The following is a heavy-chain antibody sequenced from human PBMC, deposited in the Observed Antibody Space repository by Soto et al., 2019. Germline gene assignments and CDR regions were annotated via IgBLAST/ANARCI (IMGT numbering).Heavy chain of an antibody. CDR3: VKDRDSNTWPSRDV. CDR1: GYTFTRNG. Sequence: ASVKVSCKTSGYTFTRNGISWVRQAPGQGLEWMGWISPNSGNIKYAQKLQGRVIMTTDTPTSTAYMELRSLRSDDTAVYYCVKDRDSNTWPSRDVWGPGTTVTVYS. D-gene: IGHD3-22*01. J-gene: IGHJ6*02. CDR2: ISPNSGNI. V-gene: IGHV1-18*01.